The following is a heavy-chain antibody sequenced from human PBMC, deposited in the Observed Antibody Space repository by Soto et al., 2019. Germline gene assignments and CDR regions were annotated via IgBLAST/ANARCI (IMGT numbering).Heavy chain of an antibody. J-gene: IGHJ4*02. V-gene: IGHV3-33*01. Sequence: QVQLVESGGGVVQPGRSLRLSCAASGFTFSSYGMHWVRQAPGKGLEWVAVIWYDGSNKYYADSVKGRFTISRDNSKNTLYLQMNSLRAEDTAVYYCARDPIVGATSFDYWGQGTLVTVSS. CDR2: IWYDGSNK. CDR3: ARDPIVGATSFDY. CDR1: GFTFSSYG. D-gene: IGHD1-26*01.